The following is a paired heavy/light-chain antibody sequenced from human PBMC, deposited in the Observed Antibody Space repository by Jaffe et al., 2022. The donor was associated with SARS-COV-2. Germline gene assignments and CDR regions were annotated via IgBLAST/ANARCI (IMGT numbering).Heavy chain of an antibody. D-gene: IGHD6-19*01. J-gene: IGHJ4*02. Sequence: QVQLQESGPGLVKPSQTLSLTCTVAGGSIRSGDYFWSWIRQPPGKGLEWIGYIYYSGSTSYSPSLKSRLTISLDTSSNQFSLKLSSVTAADAAVYYCASVSRGWYFDYWGQGTLVTVSS. CDR1: GGSIRSGDYF. V-gene: IGHV4-30-4*01. CDR3: ASVSRGWYFDY. CDR2: IYYSGST.
Light chain of an antibody. CDR3: QQYNNWPPYT. J-gene: IGKJ2*01. V-gene: IGKV3-15*01. CDR1: QSVSSN. CDR2: AAS. Sequence: EIVMTQSPATLSVSPGERATLSCRASQSVSSNLAWYQQKPGQAPRLLIYAASTRATGVPARFSGSGSGTEFTLTISTLQSEDFAVYYCQQYNNWPPYTFGQGTKLEIK.